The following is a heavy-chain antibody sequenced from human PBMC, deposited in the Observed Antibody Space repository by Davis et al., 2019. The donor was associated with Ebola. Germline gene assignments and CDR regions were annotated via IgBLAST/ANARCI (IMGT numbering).Heavy chain of an antibody. CDR1: GYTFTSYY. V-gene: IGHV1-18*04. CDR3: ARVGYCSGGSCYYYYYYYGMDV. D-gene: IGHD2-15*01. CDR2: ISAYNGNT. J-gene: IGHJ6*02. Sequence: ASVKVSCKASGYTFTSYYMHWVRQAPGQGLEWMGWISAYNGNTNYAQKLQGRVTMTTDTSTSTAYMELRSLRSDDTAVYYCARVGYCSGGSCYYYYYYYGMDVWGQGTTVTVPS.